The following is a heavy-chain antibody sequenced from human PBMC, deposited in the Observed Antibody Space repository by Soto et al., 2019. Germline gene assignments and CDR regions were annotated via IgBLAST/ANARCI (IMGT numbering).Heavy chain of an antibody. CDR2: IIPIFGTA. Sequence: GASVKVSCKASGGTFSSYAISWVRQAPGQGLEWMGGIIPIFGTANYAQKFQGRVTITADESTSTAYMELSSLRSEDTAVYYCARLTAAKKSPFDYWGQGTLVNVSS. D-gene: IGHD2-2*01. CDR1: GGTFSSYA. CDR3: ARLTAAKKSPFDY. V-gene: IGHV1-69*13. J-gene: IGHJ4*02.